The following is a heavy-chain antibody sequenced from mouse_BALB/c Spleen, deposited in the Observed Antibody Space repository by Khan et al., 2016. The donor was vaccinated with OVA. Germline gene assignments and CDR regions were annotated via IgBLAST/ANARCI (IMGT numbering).Heavy chain of an antibody. V-gene: IGHV2-9*02. Sequence: QVQLKESGPGLVAPSQSLSITCTVSGLSLTSYGVPWVRQPPGKGLELPGVICAGGSINYISALMSRLSISKDNSKSQVFIKMISLQTDDTAMYYCARHEDIRGQDTTLTVSS. CDR1: GLSLTSYG. CDR2: ICAGGSI. CDR3: ARHEDI. J-gene: IGHJ2*01. D-gene: IGHD1-3*01.